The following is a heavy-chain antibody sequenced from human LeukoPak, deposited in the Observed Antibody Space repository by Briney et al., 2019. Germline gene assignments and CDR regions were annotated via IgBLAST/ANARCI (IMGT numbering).Heavy chain of an antibody. CDR2: ISSSSSYI. V-gene: IGHV3-21*04. Sequence: GGSLRLSCAASGFTFSSYSMNWVRQAPGKGLEWVSSISSSSSYIYYADSVKGRFTISRDNSKNMVYLQMNNLRAEDTAVYFCARDFFDFWSGSWVWGQGTLVTVSS. D-gene: IGHD3-3*01. J-gene: IGHJ4*02. CDR3: ARDFFDFWSGSWV. CDR1: GFTFSSYS.